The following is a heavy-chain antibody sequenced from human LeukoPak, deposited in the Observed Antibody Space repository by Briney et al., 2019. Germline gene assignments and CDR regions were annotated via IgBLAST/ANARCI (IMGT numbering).Heavy chain of an antibody. V-gene: IGHV1-2*02. CDR1: GYTFTGYY. Sequence: ASVKVSCKASGYTFTGYYMHWVRQAPGQGLGWMGWINPNSGGTNYAQKFQGRVTMTRDTSVSTAYMELSRLRSDDTAVYYCARGSYDSSGYYYEDNWFDPWGQGTLVTVSS. CDR3: ARGSYDSSGYYYEDNWFDP. D-gene: IGHD3-22*01. J-gene: IGHJ5*02. CDR2: INPNSGGT.